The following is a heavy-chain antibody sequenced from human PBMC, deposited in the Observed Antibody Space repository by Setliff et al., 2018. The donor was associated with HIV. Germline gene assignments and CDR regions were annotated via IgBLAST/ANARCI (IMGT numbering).Heavy chain of an antibody. Sequence: LSLTCAVYGGSFSGYYWSWIRQPPGKGLEWIGEINHSGGTNYNPSLKSRVTISIDTSKNQFSLKLSSVTAADTAVYYCARHMITFGVFISSGYYGWGAFDIWGQGTMVTVSS. CDR1: GGSFSGYY. CDR3: ARHMITFGVFISSGYYGWGAFDI. D-gene: IGHD3-16*01. CDR2: INHSGGT. V-gene: IGHV4-34*01. J-gene: IGHJ3*02.